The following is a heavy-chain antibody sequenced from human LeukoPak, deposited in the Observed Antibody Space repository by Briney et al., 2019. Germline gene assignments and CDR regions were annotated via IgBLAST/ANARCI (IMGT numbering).Heavy chain of an antibody. V-gene: IGHV5-51*01. CDR2: IYPGDSDT. CDR1: GYSFTSYW. J-gene: IGHJ3*02. D-gene: IGHD3-10*01. Sequence: GESLKISCKGSGYSFTSYWIGWVRQMPGKGLEWMGIIYPGDSDTRYSPSFQGQVTISADKSISTAYLQWSSLKASDTAMYYCARRNPRPGKGDAFDIWGQGTMVTVSS. CDR3: ARRNPRPGKGDAFDI.